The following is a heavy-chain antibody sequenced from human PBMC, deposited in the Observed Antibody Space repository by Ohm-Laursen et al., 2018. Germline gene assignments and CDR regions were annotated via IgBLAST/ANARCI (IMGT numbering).Heavy chain of an antibody. V-gene: IGHV3-49*03. J-gene: IGHJ4*02. CDR1: GFTFGDYA. D-gene: IGHD5-24*01. Sequence: RSLRLSCTASGFTFGDYAMSWFRQAPGKGLEWVGFIRSKAYGGTTEYAASVKGRFTISRDDSKSIAYLQMNSLKTEDTAVYYCTIGRWLQLYYFDYWGQGTLVTVSS. CDR3: TIGRWLQLYYFDY. CDR2: IRSKAYGGTT.